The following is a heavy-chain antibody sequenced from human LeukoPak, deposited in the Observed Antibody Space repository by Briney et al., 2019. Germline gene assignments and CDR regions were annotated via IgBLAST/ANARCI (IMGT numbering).Heavy chain of an antibody. D-gene: IGHD2/OR15-2a*01. CDR3: ARSGLSRFGF. V-gene: IGHV3-23*01. Sequence: AGGSLRLSCAASGFIFRSYSMNWVRQAPGKGLQWVSAFSGSGGSTYYADSVKGRFTISRDNSRNTLYLQMNSLRAEDTAVYYCARSGLSRFGFWGQGTLVTVSS. J-gene: IGHJ4*02. CDR2: FSGSGGST. CDR1: GFIFRSYS.